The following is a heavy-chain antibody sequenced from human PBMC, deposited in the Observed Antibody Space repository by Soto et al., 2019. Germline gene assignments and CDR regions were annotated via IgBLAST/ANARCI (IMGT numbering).Heavy chain of an antibody. Sequence: SCKASGYTFRNFGISWVRQAPGQGLEWMGRIDPSDSYTNYSPSFQGHVTISADKSISTAYLQWSSLKASDTAMYYCARQRYYYDSSGYYYYYGMDVWGQGTTVTVSS. D-gene: IGHD3-22*01. CDR1: GYTFRNFG. CDR3: ARQRYYYDSSGYYYYYGMDV. J-gene: IGHJ6*02. V-gene: IGHV5-10-1*01. CDR2: IDPSDSYT.